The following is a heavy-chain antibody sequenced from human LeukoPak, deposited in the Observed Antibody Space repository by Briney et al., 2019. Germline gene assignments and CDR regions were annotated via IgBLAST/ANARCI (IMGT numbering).Heavy chain of an antibody. CDR3: ARPPFSCSSTSCYGGPLQH. Sequence: GASVKVSCKASGYTFTSYGISWVRQAPGQGLEWMGWISAYNGNTNYAQKLQGRVTMTTDTSTSTAYMELRSLRSDDTAVYYCARPPFSCSSTSCYGGPLQHWGQGTLVTVSS. D-gene: IGHD2-2*01. V-gene: IGHV1-18*01. CDR2: ISAYNGNT. CDR1: GYTFTSYG. J-gene: IGHJ1*01.